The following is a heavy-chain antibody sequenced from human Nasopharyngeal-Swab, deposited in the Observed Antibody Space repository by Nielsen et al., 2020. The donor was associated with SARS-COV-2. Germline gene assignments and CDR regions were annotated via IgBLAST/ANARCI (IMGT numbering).Heavy chain of an antibody. CDR2: ISGSGDNT. Sequence: GGSLRLSCEASGFTFESYGMTWVRQAPGKGLERVSTISGSGDNTHYADSVRGRFTISRDNSQRTVFLQMTSLRAEDTALYYCAKDPSAAMDVWGKGTTVIVSS. D-gene: IGHD6-13*01. CDR3: AKDPSAAMDV. J-gene: IGHJ6*03. CDR1: GFTFESYG. V-gene: IGHV3-23*01.